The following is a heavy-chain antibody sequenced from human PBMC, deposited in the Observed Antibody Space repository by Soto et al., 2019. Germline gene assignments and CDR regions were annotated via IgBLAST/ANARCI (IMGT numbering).Heavy chain of an antibody. CDR3: ARVKPRRVDDFWSGSTFDY. V-gene: IGHV4-31*03. CDR2: IYYSGST. D-gene: IGHD3-3*01. J-gene: IGHJ4*02. Sequence: SETLSLTCTVSGGSISSGGYYWSWIRQHPGKGLEWIGYIYYSGSTYYNPSLKSRVTISVDTSKNQFSLKLSSVTAADTAVYYCARVKPRRVDDFWSGSTFDYWGQGTLVTVSS. CDR1: GGSISSGGYY.